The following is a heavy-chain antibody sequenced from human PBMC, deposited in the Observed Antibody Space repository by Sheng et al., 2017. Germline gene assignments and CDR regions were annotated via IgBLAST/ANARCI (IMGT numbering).Heavy chain of an antibody. CDR1: GGTFSTYA. D-gene: IGHD1-1*01. J-gene: IGHJ6*03. Sequence: QVQLVQSGAEVKKPGSSVKVSCKASGGTFSTYAITWVRQAPGQGLEWMGGIIPILNTAHYAQKFQGRVNITADESTTTVYMELTSLRSEDTAMYYCGRDPSTTTTGRVGEDYMDVWGQGTTVIVSS. CDR2: IIPILNTA. CDR3: GRDPSTTTTGRVGEDYMDV. V-gene: IGHV1-69*13.